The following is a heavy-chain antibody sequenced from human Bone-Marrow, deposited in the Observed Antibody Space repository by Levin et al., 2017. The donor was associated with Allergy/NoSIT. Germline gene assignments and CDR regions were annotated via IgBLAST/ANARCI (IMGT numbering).Heavy chain of an antibody. CDR2: ISAYNGNT. D-gene: IGHD4-11*01. V-gene: IGHV1-18*01. CDR3: ARRTVTTPLYYYGMDV. Sequence: EASVKVSCKASGYTFTSYGISWVRQAPGQGLEWMGWISAYNGNTNYAQKLQGRVTMTTDTSTSTAYMELRSLRSDDTAVYYCARRTVTTPLYYYGMDVWGQGTTVTVSS. CDR1: GYTFTSYG. J-gene: IGHJ6*02.